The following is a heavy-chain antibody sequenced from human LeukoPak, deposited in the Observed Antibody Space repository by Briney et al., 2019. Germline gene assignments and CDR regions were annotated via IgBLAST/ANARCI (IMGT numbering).Heavy chain of an antibody. J-gene: IGHJ4*02. CDR1: GYTLTELS. Sequence: AASVKVSCKVSGYTLTELSMHWVRQAPGKGLEWMGGFDPEDGETIYAQKFQGRVTMTEDVSTDTAYMELSSLRSEDTAVYYCATALGSQQLGTDYWGQGTLVTVSS. V-gene: IGHV1-24*01. CDR3: ATALGSQQLGTDY. D-gene: IGHD6-6*01. CDR2: FDPEDGET.